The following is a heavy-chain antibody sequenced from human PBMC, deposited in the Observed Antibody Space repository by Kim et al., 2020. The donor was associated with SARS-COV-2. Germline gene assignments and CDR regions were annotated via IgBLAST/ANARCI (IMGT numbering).Heavy chain of an antibody. CDR2: VNHSGSI. D-gene: IGHD4-17*01. CDR1: GGSFSGYY. CDR3: SRGSPHNYGDYGVWFDP. J-gene: IGHJ5*02. V-gene: IGHV4-34*01. Sequence: SETLSLTCAVYGGSFSGYYWSWIRQPPGKGLEWIGEVNHSGSINYNPSLMSRLTISVDTSKKQFSLKLTSVTAADTAVYYCSRGSPHNYGDYGVWFDPWGQGTLVTVSS.